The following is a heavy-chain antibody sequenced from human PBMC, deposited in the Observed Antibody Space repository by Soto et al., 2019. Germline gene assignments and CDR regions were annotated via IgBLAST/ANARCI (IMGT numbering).Heavy chain of an antibody. CDR1: GGSISSGGYY. V-gene: IGHV4-31*03. CDR2: IYYSGST. J-gene: IGHJ6*02. Sequence: SETLSLTCTVSGGSISSGGYYWSWIRQHPGKGLEWIGYIYYSGSTYYNPSLKSRVTISVDTSKNQFSLKLSSVTAADTAVYYCARDGRDEPYYYYGMDVWGQGTTVTVSS. D-gene: IGHD3-10*01. CDR3: ARDGRDEPYYYYGMDV.